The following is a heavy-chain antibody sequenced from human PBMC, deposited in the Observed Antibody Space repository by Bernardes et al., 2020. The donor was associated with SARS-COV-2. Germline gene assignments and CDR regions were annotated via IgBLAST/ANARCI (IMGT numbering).Heavy chain of an antibody. CDR2: ISGSGGST. V-gene: IGHV3-23*01. CDR1: GFTFSSYA. CDR3: AKNMWLHKKQPGFGLDY. J-gene: IGHJ4*02. D-gene: IGHD5-12*01. Sequence: GGSLRLSCAASGFTFSSYAMSWVRQAPGKGLEWVSAISGSGGSTYYADSVKGRFTISRDNSKNTLYLQMNSLRAEDTAVYYCAKNMWLHKKQPGFGLDYWGQGTLVTVSS.